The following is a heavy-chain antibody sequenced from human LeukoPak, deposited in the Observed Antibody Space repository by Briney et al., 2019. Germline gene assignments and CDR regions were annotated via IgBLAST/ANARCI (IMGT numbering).Heavy chain of an antibody. CDR3: AREVEYYDSSGYRPHAFDI. J-gene: IGHJ3*02. D-gene: IGHD3-22*01. CDR1: GGSIISSNHY. CDR2: ISYSGGT. Sequence: SETLSLTCTVSGGSIISSNHYWGWTRQPPGKGLEWFGSISYSGGTAYNPSLRSRVTISVDTSKNQFSLKVNSVTAADTAVYYCAREVEYYDSSGYRPHAFDIWGQGTMVTVSS. V-gene: IGHV4-39*02.